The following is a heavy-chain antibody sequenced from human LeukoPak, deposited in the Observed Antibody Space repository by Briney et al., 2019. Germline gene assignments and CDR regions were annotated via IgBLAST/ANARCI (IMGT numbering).Heavy chain of an antibody. V-gene: IGHV1-8*01. J-gene: IGHJ6*03. CDR1: GYTFTSYD. Sequence: ASVKVSCKASGYTFTSYDINWVRQGTGQGLEWMGWMNPNSGNTGYAQKFQGRVTMTRNTSISTTYMELSSLRSEDTAVYYCARARGKNNRYKSYYYYYMDVWGKGTTVTISS. CDR3: ARARGKNNRYKSYYYYYMDV. D-gene: IGHD1-14*01. CDR2: MNPNSGNT.